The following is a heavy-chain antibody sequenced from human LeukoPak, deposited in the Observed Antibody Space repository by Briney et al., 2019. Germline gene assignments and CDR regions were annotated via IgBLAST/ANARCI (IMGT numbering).Heavy chain of an antibody. D-gene: IGHD2-15*01. CDR2: ISSSGNNM. Sequence: TGGSLRLSCAASGFTFSSYWMHWVRQAPGKGLEWVSYISSSGNNMYYADSVKGRFTIARDNAKNSLYLQMNSLRAEDTAVYYCARESVRFCSGGTCYSRRAFDYWGQGTLVTVSS. CDR1: GFTFSSYW. V-gene: IGHV3-48*04. CDR3: ARESVRFCSGGTCYSRRAFDY. J-gene: IGHJ4*02.